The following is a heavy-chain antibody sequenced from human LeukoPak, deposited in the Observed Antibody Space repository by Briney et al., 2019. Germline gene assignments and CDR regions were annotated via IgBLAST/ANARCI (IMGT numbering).Heavy chain of an antibody. J-gene: IGHJ5*02. CDR3: ARDPYGSGSYYWFDP. V-gene: IGHV3-7*01. D-gene: IGHD3-10*01. CDR1: GFTFNSYW. Sequence: PGGSLRLSCAASGFTFNSYWMNWVRQAPGKGLEWVANIKLDGTEKYYVGSVKGRFTISRDNAKNSLYLQMNSLRAEDTAVYYCARDPYGSGSYYWFDPWGQGTLVTVSS. CDR2: IKLDGTEK.